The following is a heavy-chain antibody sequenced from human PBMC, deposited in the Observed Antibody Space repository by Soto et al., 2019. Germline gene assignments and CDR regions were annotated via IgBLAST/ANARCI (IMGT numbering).Heavy chain of an antibody. CDR1: GFTVSGSA. V-gene: IGHV3-73*01. J-gene: IGHJ3*02. D-gene: IGHD3-16*02. CDR3: TSHLGGLSFPGAFDI. Sequence: EVQLVESGGGLVQPGGSLKLSCAASGFTVSGSAVHWVRQASGKGLEWVGRIRSKTNSYATAYAASVKGRFTISRDDSNITAYLQMTSLKTVDTAVYYCTSHLGGLSFPGAFDIWGQGTMVTVSS. CDR2: IRSKTNSYAT.